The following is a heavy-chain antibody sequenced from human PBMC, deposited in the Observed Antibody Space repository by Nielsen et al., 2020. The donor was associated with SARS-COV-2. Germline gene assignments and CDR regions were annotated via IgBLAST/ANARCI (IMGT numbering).Heavy chain of an antibody. V-gene: IGHV3-21*01. J-gene: IGHJ4*02. CDR2: ISSSSSYI. Sequence: GESLKISCAASGFTFSSYSMNWVRQAPRKGLEWVSSISSSSSYIYYADSVKGRFTISRDNAKNSLYLQMNSLRAEDTAVYYCARVPGWLEDYWGQGTLVTVSS. CDR1: GFTFSSYS. CDR3: ARVPGWLEDY. D-gene: IGHD5-24*01.